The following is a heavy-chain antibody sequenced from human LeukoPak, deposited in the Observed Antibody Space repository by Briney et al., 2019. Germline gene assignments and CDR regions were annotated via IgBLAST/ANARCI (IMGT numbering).Heavy chain of an antibody. D-gene: IGHD3-10*01. CDR2: ISGDGSGT. CDR3: ASLLTPYHGSGGGGMDV. V-gene: IGHV3-74*01. J-gene: IGHJ6*02. Sequence: GGSLRLSCAASGFTFSTHWMYWVRQAPGKELVWVSRISGDGSGTSYADSVKGRFTISRGNAKDTLYLQMTSLRVEDTAVYSCASLLTPYHGSGGGGMDVWGQGTTVTVSS. CDR1: GFTFSTHW.